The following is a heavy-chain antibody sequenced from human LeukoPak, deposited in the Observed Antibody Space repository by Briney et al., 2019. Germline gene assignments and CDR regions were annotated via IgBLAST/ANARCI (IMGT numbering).Heavy chain of an antibody. D-gene: IGHD2-21*02. Sequence: GESLKISCKGSGYSFTSYWIGWVRQMPGKGLEWMGIIYPGDSDTRYSPSFQGQVTISADKSISTAYLQWSSLKASDTAMCYCAGPYCGGDCSNDAFDIWGQGTMVTVSS. CDR2: IYPGDSDT. CDR1: GYSFTSYW. J-gene: IGHJ3*02. V-gene: IGHV5-51*01. CDR3: AGPYCGGDCSNDAFDI.